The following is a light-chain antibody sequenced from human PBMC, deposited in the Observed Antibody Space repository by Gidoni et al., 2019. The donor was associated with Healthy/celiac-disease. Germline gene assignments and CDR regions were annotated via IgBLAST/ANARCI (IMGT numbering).Light chain of an antibody. CDR2: AAS. J-gene: IGKJ3*01. CDR1: QGISNY. Sequence: IQMTQSSSSLSASVGDRVTNTCRASQGISNYLAWYQQKPGKVAKLLIYAASTLQSGVPPRFSGSRSGTYFTLTISSLQPEDVATYYCQKYNSAPPEFTFXPXTKVDIK. CDR3: QKYNSAPPEFT. V-gene: IGKV1-27*01.